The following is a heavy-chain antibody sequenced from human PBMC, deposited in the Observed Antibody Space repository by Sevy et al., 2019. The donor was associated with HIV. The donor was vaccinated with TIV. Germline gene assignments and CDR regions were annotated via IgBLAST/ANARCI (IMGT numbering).Heavy chain of an antibody. J-gene: IGHJ4*02. CDR3: AGVVAAGTRYYFDY. CDR1: GFTFDDYG. D-gene: IGHD6-13*01. V-gene: IGHV3-20*04. Sequence: GGSLRLSCAASGFTFDDYGMSWVRQAPGKGLEWVSGINWNGGSTGYADSVKGRFTISRDNAKNSLYLQMNGLRAEDTALYYCAGVVAAGTRYYFDYWGQGTLVTVSS. CDR2: INWNGGST.